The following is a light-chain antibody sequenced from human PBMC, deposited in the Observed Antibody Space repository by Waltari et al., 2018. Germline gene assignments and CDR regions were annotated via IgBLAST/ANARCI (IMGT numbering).Light chain of an antibody. CDR1: QSVASW. CDR2: KAS. Sequence: DIQMTQSPSTLSESVGDRVTITCRASQSVASWVAWYQQKPGKAPKLLIYKASTLESGVPSRFSGSGSGTEFTLSITSLQPDDFATYYCQQYNNNSPFAFGPGTRVDIK. CDR3: QQYNNNSPFA. V-gene: IGKV1-5*03. J-gene: IGKJ3*01.